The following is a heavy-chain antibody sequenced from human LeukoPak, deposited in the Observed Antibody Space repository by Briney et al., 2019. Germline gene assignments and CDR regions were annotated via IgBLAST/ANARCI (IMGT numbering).Heavy chain of an antibody. D-gene: IGHD3-16*01. V-gene: IGHV3-7*01. CDR1: GLIFSSYW. Sequence: GGSLRLSCAASGLIFSSYWMSWVRQAPGKGLEGVANIKQDGSEKYSVDSVKGRFTISRDNAKNSLYMQMNSLRAEDTAVYYCARVMSASVWRSYGSYYYYYYMDIWGKGATDTVS. J-gene: IGHJ6*03. CDR3: ARVMSASVWRSYGSYYYYYYMDI. CDR2: IKQDGSEK.